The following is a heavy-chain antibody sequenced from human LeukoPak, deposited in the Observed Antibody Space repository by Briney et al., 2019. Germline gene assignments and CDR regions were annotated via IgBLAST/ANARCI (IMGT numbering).Heavy chain of an antibody. V-gene: IGHV4-4*07. Sequence: SETLSLTCTVSGGSISSYYWSWIRQTAGKGLEWIGRIYTSGSTNYNASLKSRVSMSVDTSKNQFSLKLSSVTAADTAVFYCARENSGSYREFDYWGQGTLVTVSS. D-gene: IGHD1-26*01. CDR2: IYTSGST. J-gene: IGHJ4*02. CDR1: GGSISSYY. CDR3: ARENSGSYREFDY.